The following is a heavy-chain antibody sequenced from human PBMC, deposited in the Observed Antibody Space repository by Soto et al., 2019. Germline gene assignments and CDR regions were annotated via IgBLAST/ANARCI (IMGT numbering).Heavy chain of an antibody. CDR2: IYYSGST. J-gene: IGHJ6*02. CDR1: GGSISSYY. D-gene: IGHD3-3*01. V-gene: IGHV4-59*01. Sequence: SETLSLTCTVSGGSISSYYWSWIRQPPGKGLEWIGYIYYSGSTNYNPSLKSRVTISVDTSKNQFSLKLSSVTAADTAVYYCARESPSNLWIGYYYRCVDVWGQGTTVTVSS. CDR3: ARESPSNLWIGYYYRCVDV.